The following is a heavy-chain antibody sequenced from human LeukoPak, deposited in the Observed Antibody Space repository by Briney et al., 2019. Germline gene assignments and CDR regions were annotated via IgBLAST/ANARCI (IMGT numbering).Heavy chain of an antibody. CDR1: GFTFSSYE. V-gene: IGHV3-48*03. CDR2: ISSSGSTI. D-gene: IGHD3-10*01. J-gene: IGHJ4*02. CDR3: ARDRPYGSDY. Sequence: GGSLRLSCAAPGFTFSSYEMNWVRQAPGKGLEWVSYISSSGSTIYYADSVKGRFTISRDNAKNSLYLQMNSLRAEDTAVYYWARDRPYGSDYWGQGTLVTVSS.